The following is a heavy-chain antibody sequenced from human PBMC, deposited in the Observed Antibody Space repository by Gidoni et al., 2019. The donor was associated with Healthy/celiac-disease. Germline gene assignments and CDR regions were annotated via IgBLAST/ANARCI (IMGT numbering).Heavy chain of an antibody. Sequence: QVQLQQWGAGLLKPSETLSLTCAVYGGSFSGYYWSWIRQPPGKGLEWIGEINHSGSTNSNPSLKSRVTISVDTSKNQFSLKLSSVTAADTAVYYCARYSGYDSLSAVAGTFALDYWGQGTLVTVSS. CDR3: ARYSGYDSLSAVAGTFALDY. CDR1: GGSFSGYY. CDR2: INHSGST. J-gene: IGHJ4*02. D-gene: IGHD5-12*01. V-gene: IGHV4-34*01.